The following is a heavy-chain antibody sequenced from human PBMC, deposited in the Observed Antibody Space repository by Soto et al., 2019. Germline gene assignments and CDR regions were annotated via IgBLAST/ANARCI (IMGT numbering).Heavy chain of an antibody. D-gene: IGHD6-13*01. CDR1: GFIFSSYW. CDR3: ARGIAPPRHDAFDI. V-gene: IGHV3-7*01. CDR2: IKPDGSEK. J-gene: IGHJ3*02. Sequence: GGSLRLSCAASGFIFSSYWMSWVRQAPGKGLEWVANIKPDGSEKSYVDSVRGRFTISRDNAKNSLYLQVNSLRAEDTAVYYCARGIAPPRHDAFDIWGQGTTVTV.